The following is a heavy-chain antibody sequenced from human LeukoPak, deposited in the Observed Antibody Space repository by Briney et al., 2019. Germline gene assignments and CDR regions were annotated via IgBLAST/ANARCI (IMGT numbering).Heavy chain of an antibody. J-gene: IGHJ4*02. V-gene: IGHV4-59*12. CDR2: IYYSGST. CDR1: GGSIISYY. CDR3: AREGGEWELLRTFDY. Sequence: PSETLSLTCTVSGGSIISYYWSWIRQPPGKGLEWIGYIYYSGSTNYNPSLKSRVTMSVDTSRNQFSLKLSSVTAADTAVYYCAREGGEWELLRTFDYRGQGTLVTVSS. D-gene: IGHD1-26*01.